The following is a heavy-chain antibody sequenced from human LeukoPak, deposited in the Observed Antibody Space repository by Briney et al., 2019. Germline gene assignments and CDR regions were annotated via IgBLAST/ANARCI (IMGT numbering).Heavy chain of an antibody. CDR2: MDHIGST. D-gene: IGHD3-16*01. J-gene: IGHJ3*01. V-gene: IGHV4-59*08. Sequence: SETLSLTCSVSDDSIRNYYWSWIRQPPGKGLEWIAYMDHIGSTNSNPSLKSRVTVSVDTSKKQFYLKLSSVTATDTAIYYCARLTDYVGGAFDVWGQGTMVTVSS. CDR1: DDSIRNYY. CDR3: ARLTDYVGGAFDV.